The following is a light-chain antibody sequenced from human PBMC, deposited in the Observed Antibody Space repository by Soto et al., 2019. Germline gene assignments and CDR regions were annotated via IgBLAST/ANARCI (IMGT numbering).Light chain of an antibody. J-gene: IGKJ2*01. Sequence: PEEGATLSCRASQSVTGTNLAWYQQRAGQAPRLLIYDAVRRATGIPDRFSGSGSGTDFTLTISRLEPEDFAVYYCHQYGSSLGTFGQGTKVDIK. CDR3: HQYGSSLGT. CDR2: DAV. CDR1: QSVTGTN. V-gene: IGKV3-20*01.